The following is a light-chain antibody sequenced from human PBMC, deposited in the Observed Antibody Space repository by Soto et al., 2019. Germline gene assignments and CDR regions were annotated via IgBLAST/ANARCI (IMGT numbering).Light chain of an antibody. V-gene: IGLV2-23*01. Sequence: QSVLPQPASVSDSPGQSIPISCTGTRSDVGSNNLVSWYQQPPGKAPKLMIYEGSQRPSGVSDRGSGSKSGDTASLTISGPQNGDEADYYCGSYAGGSHVFGTGTKVTVL. J-gene: IGLJ1*01. CDR3: GSYAGGSHV. CDR2: EGS. CDR1: RSDVGSNNL.